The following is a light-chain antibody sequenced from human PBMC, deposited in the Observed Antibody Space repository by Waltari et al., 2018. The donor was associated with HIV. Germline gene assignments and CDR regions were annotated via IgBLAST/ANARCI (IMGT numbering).Light chain of an antibody. J-gene: IGKJ3*01. CDR2: DAS. V-gene: IGKV3-20*01. CDR1: QSVGSNY. CDR3: QQYGSSPLFT. Sequence: DIVLTQSPGTLSLSPGERATLPCRASQSVGSNYLAWYQQRPGQTPRLLIYDASSRATGIPDRFSGSGSGTDFTLTITRLEPEDFAVYYCQQYGSSPLFTFGPGTKVDIK.